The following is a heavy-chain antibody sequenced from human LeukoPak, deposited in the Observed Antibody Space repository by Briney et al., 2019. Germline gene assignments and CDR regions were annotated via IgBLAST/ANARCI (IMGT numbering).Heavy chain of an antibody. J-gene: IGHJ6*02. CDR1: GGSIGSYY. D-gene: IGHD3-10*01. V-gene: IGHV4-59*01. Sequence: SETLSLTCTVSGGSIGSYYWSWIRQPPGKGLECIGYIYYSGNTNYNPSLKSRVTILVDASKNQFSLKLTSVTAADTAVYYCARERIYFGSGGDLTDARLFYYYGMDVRGQGTTVTVSS. CDR3: ARERIYFGSGGDLTDARLFYYYGMDV. CDR2: IYYSGNT.